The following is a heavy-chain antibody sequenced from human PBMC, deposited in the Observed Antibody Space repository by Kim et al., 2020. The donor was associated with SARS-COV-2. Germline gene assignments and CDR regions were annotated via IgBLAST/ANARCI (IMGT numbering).Heavy chain of an antibody. D-gene: IGHD6-6*01. Sequence: YADSVKGRFTISRDNAKNSLYLQMNSLRAEDTAVYYCARDLGIAARQFDYWGQGTLVTVSS. J-gene: IGHJ4*02. V-gene: IGHV3-21*01. CDR3: ARDLGIAARQFDY.